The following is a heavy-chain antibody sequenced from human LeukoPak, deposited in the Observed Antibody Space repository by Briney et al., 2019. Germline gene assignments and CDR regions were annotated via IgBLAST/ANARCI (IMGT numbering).Heavy chain of an antibody. V-gene: IGHV1-69*05. J-gene: IGHJ4*02. CDR3: AREGVGKVPAAMRGDY. D-gene: IGHD2-2*01. CDR2: IIPIFGTA. Sequence: ASVKVSCKASGGTFSSYAISWVRQAPGQGPEWMGRIIPIFGTANYAQKFQGRVTITTDESTSTAYMELSSLRSEDTAVYYCAREGVGKVPAAMRGDYWGQGTLVTVSS. CDR1: GGTFSSYA.